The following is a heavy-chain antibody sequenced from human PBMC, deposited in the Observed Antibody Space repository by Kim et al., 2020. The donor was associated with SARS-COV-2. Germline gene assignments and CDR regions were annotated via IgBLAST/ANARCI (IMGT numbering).Heavy chain of an antibody. CDR3: PRAGYSSSWYTETTKRYYSYCGMDI. V-gene: IGHV3-49*03. CDR1: GFTFGDYA. Sequence: GGSLRLSCTASGFTFGDYAMSWFRQAPGKGLEWVGFIRSKAYAGTTEYAASVKGRFTISRDDSKSIAYLQMNSLKTEDTAVYYCPRAGYSSSWYTETTKRYYSYCGMDIWGQGTTVTDSS. D-gene: IGHD6-13*01. J-gene: IGHJ6*02. CDR2: IRSKAYAGTT.